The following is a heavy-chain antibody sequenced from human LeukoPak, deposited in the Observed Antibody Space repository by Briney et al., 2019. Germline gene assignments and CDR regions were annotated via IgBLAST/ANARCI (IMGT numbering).Heavy chain of an antibody. J-gene: IGHJ4*02. D-gene: IGHD3-10*01. CDR2: IYSGGST. V-gene: IGHV3-53*01. CDR3: ATWFGELLSDYFDY. Sequence: GGSLRLSCAASGLTVSSNYMSWVRQAPGKGLEWVSVIYSGGSTYYADSVKGRFTISRDNSKNTLYLQMNSLRAEDTAVYYCATWFGELLSDYFDYWGQGTLVTVSS. CDR1: GLTVSSNY.